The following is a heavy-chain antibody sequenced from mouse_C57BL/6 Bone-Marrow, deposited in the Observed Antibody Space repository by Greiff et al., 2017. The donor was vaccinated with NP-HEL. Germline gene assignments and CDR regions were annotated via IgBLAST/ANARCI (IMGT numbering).Heavy chain of an antibody. D-gene: IGHD2-2*01. V-gene: IGHV1-69*01. CDR2: IDPSDSYT. J-gene: IGHJ2*01. CDR1: GYTFTSYW. Sequence: QVQLQQPGAELVMPGASVKLSCKASGYTFTSYWMHWVKQRPGQGLEWIGEIDPSDSYTNYHQKFKGKSTLTVDKSSSTAYMQLSSLTSEDSAVYYCAREGRSTMVTNFDYWGQGTTLTVSS. CDR3: AREGRSTMVTNFDY.